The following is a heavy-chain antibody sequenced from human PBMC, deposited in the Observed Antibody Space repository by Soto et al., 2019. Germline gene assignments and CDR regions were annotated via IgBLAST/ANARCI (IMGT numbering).Heavy chain of an antibody. CDR1: GYTFTSYG. V-gene: IGHV1-18*01. D-gene: IGHD3-3*01. CDR3: AREKYDFWSGYPQYYFDY. Sequence: ASVKVSCKASGYTFTSYGISWVRQAPGQGLEWMGWISAYNGNTNYAQKLQGRVTMTTDTSTSTAYMELRSLRSDDTAVYYCAREKYDFWSGYPQYYFDYWGQGTLVTVSS. J-gene: IGHJ4*02. CDR2: ISAYNGNT.